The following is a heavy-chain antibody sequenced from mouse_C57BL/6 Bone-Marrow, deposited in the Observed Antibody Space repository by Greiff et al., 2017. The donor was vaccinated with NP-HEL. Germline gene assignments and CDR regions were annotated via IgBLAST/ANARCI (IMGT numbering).Heavy chain of an antibody. D-gene: IGHD4-1*01. CDR3: ARGGDWERTWFAY. J-gene: IGHJ3*01. V-gene: IGHV3-1*01. Sequence: EVQLVESGPGMVKPSQSLSLTCTVTGYSITSGYDWHWIRHFPGNKLEWMGYISYSGSTNYNPSLKSRISITHDTSKNHFFLKLNSVTTEDTATYYCARGGDWERTWFAYWGQGTLVTVSA. CDR2: ISYSGST. CDR1: GYSITSGYD.